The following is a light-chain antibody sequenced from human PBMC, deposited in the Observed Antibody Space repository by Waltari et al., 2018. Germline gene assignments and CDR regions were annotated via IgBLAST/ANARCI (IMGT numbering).Light chain of an antibody. CDR2: DVT. CDR3: SSYTSSSAVV. Sequence: QSALTQPASVSGSPGQSIPISCTGTNRHLGGSNYVSWYVQYPDTAPRLIIFDVTKRPSGVSGRFSGSKSGNMASLTISGLRTEDEADYICSSYTSSSAVVFGGGTKVTVL. J-gene: IGLJ3*02. V-gene: IGLV2-14*01. CDR1: NRHLGGSNY.